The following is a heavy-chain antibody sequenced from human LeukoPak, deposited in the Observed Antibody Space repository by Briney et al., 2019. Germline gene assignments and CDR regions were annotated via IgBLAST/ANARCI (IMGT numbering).Heavy chain of an antibody. CDR1: GFMFSDFF. CDR2: ISSSSKNT. D-gene: IGHD2-8*01. CDR3: ARDNGNKYYFDY. Sequence: GGSLRHFRAASGFMFSDFFLSWPREAPGKALEWISYISSSSKNTKYADSVKGRFTISRDTAKKSLYLQMNSLRAEDTAVYYCARDNGNKYYFDYWGQGILVAVS. V-gene: IGHV3-11*05. J-gene: IGHJ4*02.